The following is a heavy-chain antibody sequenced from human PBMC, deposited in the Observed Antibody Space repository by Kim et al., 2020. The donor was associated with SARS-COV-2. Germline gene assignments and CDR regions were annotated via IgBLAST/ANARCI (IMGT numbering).Heavy chain of an antibody. CDR2: INPNSGGT. V-gene: IGHV1-2*02. Sequence: ASVKVSCKASGYTFTGYYMHWVRQAPGQGLEWMGWINPNSGGTNYAQKFQGRVTMTRDTSISTAYMELSRLRSDDTAVYYCARESVMVRGVKRQKIPGAFDIWGQGTMVTVSS. J-gene: IGHJ3*02. D-gene: IGHD3-10*01. CDR3: ARESVMVRGVKRQKIPGAFDI. CDR1: GYTFTGYY.